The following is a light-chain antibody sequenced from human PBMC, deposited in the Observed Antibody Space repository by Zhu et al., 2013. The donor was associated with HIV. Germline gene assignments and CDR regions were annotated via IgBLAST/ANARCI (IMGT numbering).Light chain of an antibody. CDR2: SAT. CDR3: LLYYGDAWV. CDR1: AGAVTRAYS. V-gene: IGLV7-43*01. Sequence: QTVVTQEPSLTVSPGGTVTLTCASSAGAVTRAYSPNWFQQKPGQAPTALIYSATNRHAWTPARFSGSFLGGKAALTLSGVQPEDEADYYCLLYYGDAWVFGGGTKVTVL. J-gene: IGLJ3*02.